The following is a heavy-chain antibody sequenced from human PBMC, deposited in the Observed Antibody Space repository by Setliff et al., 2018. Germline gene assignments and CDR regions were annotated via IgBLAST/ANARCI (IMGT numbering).Heavy chain of an antibody. D-gene: IGHD1-26*01. CDR3: ARDASASDGRNAFDI. V-gene: IGHV4-39*07. J-gene: IGHJ3*02. CDR2: IYFGGNT. Sequence: PSETLSLTCTVPGGSISDNGSFWGWVRQPPGKGLEWIGNIYFGGNTYFNPSFKSRVTMSIDTSNSQFSLKLSSVTAADTAIYYCARDASASDGRNAFDIWGQGTMGTVSS. CDR1: GGSISDNGSF.